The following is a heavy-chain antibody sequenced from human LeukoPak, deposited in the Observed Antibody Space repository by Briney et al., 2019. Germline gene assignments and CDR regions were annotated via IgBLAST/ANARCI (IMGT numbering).Heavy chain of an antibody. J-gene: IGHJ4*02. D-gene: IGHD4-17*01. CDR2: IGTAGDT. CDR1: GFTFSNYD. CDR3: ARDRPDYGAERFAY. V-gene: IGHV3-13*01. Sequence: PGGSLRLSCAASGFTFSNYDMHWVRQATGKGPEWVSGIGTAGDTYYPDSVKGRFTISRENAKNSLYLQMNSLRAEDTAVYYCARDRPDYGAERFAYWGQGTLVTVSS.